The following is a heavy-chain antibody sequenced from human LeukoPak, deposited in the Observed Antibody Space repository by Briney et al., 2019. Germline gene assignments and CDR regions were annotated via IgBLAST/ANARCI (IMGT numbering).Heavy chain of an antibody. D-gene: IGHD3-22*01. J-gene: IGHJ4*02. Sequence: GGSLRLSCAASGFTFSSYAMSWVRQAPGKGLEWVSAISGSGGSTYYADSVKGRFTNSRDNSKNTLYLQMNSLRAEDTAVYYCAKIEPRGYYDSSGTLDYWGQGTLVTVSS. V-gene: IGHV3-23*01. CDR1: GFTFSSYA. CDR3: AKIEPRGYYDSSGTLDY. CDR2: ISGSGGST.